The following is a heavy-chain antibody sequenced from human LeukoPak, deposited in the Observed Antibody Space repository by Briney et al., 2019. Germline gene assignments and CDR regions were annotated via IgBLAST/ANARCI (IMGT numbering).Heavy chain of an antibody. D-gene: IGHD6-19*01. CDR1: GGSFSGYY. V-gene: IGHV4-34*01. CDR3: ARDDTASVAFDY. Sequence: SETLSLTCAVYGGSFSGYYWSWIRQPPGEGLEWIGEINHSGSTNYNPSLKSRVTISVDTSKNQFSLKLSSVTAADTAVYYCARDDTASVAFDYWGQGTLVTVSS. J-gene: IGHJ4*02. CDR2: INHSGST.